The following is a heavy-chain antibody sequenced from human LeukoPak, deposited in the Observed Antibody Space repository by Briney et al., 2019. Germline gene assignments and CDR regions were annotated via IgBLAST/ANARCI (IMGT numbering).Heavy chain of an antibody. CDR1: GGSISSGGYY. CDR2: IYYSGST. J-gene: IGHJ4*02. D-gene: IGHD3-16*02. Sequence: SQTLSLTCTVSGGSISSGGYYWSWIRQHPGKGLEWIGYIYYSGSTYYNPSLKSRVTISVDTSKNQFSLKLSSVTAADTAVYYCARNEAVMITFGGVIGITLFDYWGQGTLVTVSS. CDR3: ARNEAVMITFGGVIGITLFDY. V-gene: IGHV4-31*03.